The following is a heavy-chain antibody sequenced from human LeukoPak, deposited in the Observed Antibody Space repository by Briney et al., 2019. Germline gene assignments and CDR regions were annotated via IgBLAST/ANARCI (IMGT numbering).Heavy chain of an antibody. CDR2: SKSKTNGGTT. V-gene: IGHV3-15*01. CDR1: GFTFSNAW. Sequence: GGSLRLSCAASGFTFSNAWTSWVRQAPGKGREWVGRSKSKTNGGTTDYAAPVKGRFTISRDESNNTLYLQMNSLKTEDRAVYYCTTAGFMAGRYYYYYGMDVWGQGTTVTVSS. D-gene: IGHD3-10*01. J-gene: IGHJ6*02. CDR3: TTAGFMAGRYYYYYGMDV.